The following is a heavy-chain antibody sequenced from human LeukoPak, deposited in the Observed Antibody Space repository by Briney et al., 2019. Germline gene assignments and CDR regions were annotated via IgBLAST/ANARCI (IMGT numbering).Heavy chain of an antibody. V-gene: IGHV3-11*01. CDR3: ARDPPGDYDILAPDV. CDR2: ISSSGSTI. D-gene: IGHD3-9*01. CDR1: GFTFSDYY. J-gene: IGHJ6*02. Sequence: GGSLRLSCAASGFTFSDYYMSWIRQAPGKGLEWVSYISSSGSTIYYADSVKGRFTISRDNAKNSLYLQMNSLRAEDTAVYYCARDPPGDYDILAPDVWGQGTTVTVSS.